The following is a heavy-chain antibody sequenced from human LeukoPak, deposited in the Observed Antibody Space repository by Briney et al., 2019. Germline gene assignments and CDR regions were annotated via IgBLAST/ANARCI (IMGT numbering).Heavy chain of an antibody. CDR1: GGSISSSNW. CDR2: IYHSGST. Sequence: SGTLSLTCAVSGGSISSSNWWSWVRQPPGKGLEWIGEIYHSGSTNYNPSLKSRVTISVDKSKNQFSLKLSSVTAADTAVYYCAVYSSYCSSTSCYEVGFDPWGQGTLVTVSS. V-gene: IGHV4-4*02. CDR3: AVYSSYCSSTSCYEVGFDP. J-gene: IGHJ5*02. D-gene: IGHD2-2*01.